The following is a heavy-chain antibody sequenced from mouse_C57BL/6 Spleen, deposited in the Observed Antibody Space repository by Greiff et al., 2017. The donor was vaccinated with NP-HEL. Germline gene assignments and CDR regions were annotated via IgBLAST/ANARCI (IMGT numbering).Heavy chain of an antibody. D-gene: IGHD1-1*01. V-gene: IGHV1-15*01. J-gene: IGHJ2*01. Sequence: IQLQQSGAELVRPGASVTLSCKASGYTFTDYEMHWVKQTPVHGLEWIGAIDPETGGTAYNQKFKGKAILTADKSSSTAYMELRSLTSEDSAVYYCTRCVITTVGDYWGQGTTLTVSS. CDR2: IDPETGGT. CDR3: TRCVITTVGDY. CDR1: GYTFTDYE.